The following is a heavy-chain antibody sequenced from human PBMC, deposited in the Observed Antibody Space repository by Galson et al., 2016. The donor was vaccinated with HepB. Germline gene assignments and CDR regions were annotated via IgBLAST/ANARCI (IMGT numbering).Heavy chain of an antibody. CDR1: GFTFSNYW. CDR3: ARGRRGAISDFFDP. Sequence: SLRLSCAASGFTFSNYWMYWVRQALGKGLVWVSRIKTDGSITGYADSVKGRFTISRANGKETMYLQINSLRAEDTALYYCARGRRGAISDFFDPWGPGTLVTVSS. CDR2: IKTDGSIT. D-gene: IGHD2-21*02. J-gene: IGHJ5*02. V-gene: IGHV3-74*01.